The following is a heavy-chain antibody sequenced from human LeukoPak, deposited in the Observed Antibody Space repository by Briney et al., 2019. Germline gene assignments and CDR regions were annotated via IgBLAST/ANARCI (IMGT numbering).Heavy chain of an antibody. J-gene: IGHJ3*02. D-gene: IGHD3-10*01. CDR3: ATASFALMVRGVVGAFDI. Sequence: GASVRVSCKTSGYTFTDYYIHCVRQAPGQGLEWMGGFDPEDGETIYARKFQGRVTMTEDTSTDTAYMELSSLRSEDTAVYYCATASFALMVRGVVGAFDIWGQGTMVTVSS. V-gene: IGHV1-24*01. CDR2: FDPEDGET. CDR1: GYTFTDYY.